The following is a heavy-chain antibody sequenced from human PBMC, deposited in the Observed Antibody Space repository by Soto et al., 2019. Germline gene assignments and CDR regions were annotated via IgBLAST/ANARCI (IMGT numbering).Heavy chain of an antibody. Sequence: EVQLVESGGGLVKPGGSLRLSCAASGFTFSSYSMTWVRQAPGKGLEWVSYISSSSSYIYYADSVKGRFTISRDNAKHSLYLQMNSLRAEDTAVYYCAIDDLDYVWWSWGYLGQGTLVTVSS. CDR1: GFTFSSYS. CDR2: ISSSSSYI. D-gene: IGHD3-16*01. V-gene: IGHV3-21*01. J-gene: IGHJ4*02. CDR3: AIDDLDYVWWSWGY.